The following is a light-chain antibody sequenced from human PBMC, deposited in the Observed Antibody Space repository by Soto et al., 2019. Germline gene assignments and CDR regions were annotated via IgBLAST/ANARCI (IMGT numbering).Light chain of an antibody. CDR2: DVS. CDR1: SSDVGDYNS. V-gene: IGLV2-11*01. J-gene: IGLJ1*01. Sequence: QSVLTQPRSVSGSPGQSVTVSCIGTSSDVGDYNSVSWYQQHPGKAPKLMIYDVSKRPSGVPDRFSGSKSGNTASLTISGLQAEDEADYFCSSYSLSTAYLFGTGTKVTVL. CDR3: SSYSLSTAYL.